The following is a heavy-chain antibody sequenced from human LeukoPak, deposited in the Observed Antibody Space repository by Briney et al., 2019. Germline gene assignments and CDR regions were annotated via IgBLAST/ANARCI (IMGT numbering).Heavy chain of an antibody. CDR2: INPNSGGT. CDR3: ARLAVAVNCFDF. J-gene: IGHJ4*02. CDR1: GYTFTDYY. Sequence: ASVKVSCKASGYTFTDYYMHWVRQAPGQGLEWMGWINPNSGGTNYAQKFQGRVTMTRDTSISTAYMELSRLTSDDTAVYYCARLAVAVNCFDFWGQGTLVTVSS. V-gene: IGHV1-2*02. D-gene: IGHD6-19*01.